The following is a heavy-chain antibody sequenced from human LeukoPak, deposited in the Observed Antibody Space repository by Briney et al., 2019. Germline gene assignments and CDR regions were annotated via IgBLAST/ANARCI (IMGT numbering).Heavy chain of an antibody. CDR1: GFTFSSYS. V-gene: IGHV3-48*01. CDR2: ISSSSSTI. Sequence: GGSLRLSCAASGFTFSSYSMNWVRQAPGKGLEWVSYISSSSSTIYYADSVKGRFTISRDNAKNSLYLQMNSLRAEDTAVYYCARDSGYSGSPDYYYFYMDVWGKGTTVTVSS. D-gene: IGHD1-26*01. J-gene: IGHJ6*03. CDR3: ARDSGYSGSPDYYYFYMDV.